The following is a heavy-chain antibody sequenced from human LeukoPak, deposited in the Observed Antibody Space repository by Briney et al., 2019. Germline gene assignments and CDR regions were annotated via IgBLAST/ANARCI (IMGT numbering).Heavy chain of an antibody. J-gene: IGHJ3*02. CDR2: NYTTGST. Sequence: SQTLSLTCTVSGGSIRSGDYYWSWIRQPAGKGLEWIGRNYTTGSTNYNPSLKSRVTISVDTSKDQFSLKLSSVTAADTAVYYCARDLYWAFDIWGQGTMVTVSS. CDR1: GGSIRSGDYY. D-gene: IGHD2-8*02. V-gene: IGHV4-61*02. CDR3: ARDLYWAFDI.